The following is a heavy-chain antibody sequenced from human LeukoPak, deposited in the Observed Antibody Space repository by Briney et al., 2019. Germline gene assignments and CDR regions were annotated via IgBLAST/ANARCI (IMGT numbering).Heavy chain of an antibody. CDR3: ARLYNRSPSFDY. Sequence: GASVKVSCKASGYTFTDYYIHWVRQAPGQGLEWMGWINANSRGTMFAQNFKGRVTMTRDTSTRTVYMELSGLRTDDTAIYYCARLYNRSPSFDYWGQGTLVTVSS. V-gene: IGHV1-2*02. D-gene: IGHD3-10*01. J-gene: IGHJ4*02. CDR2: INANSRGT. CDR1: GYTFTDYY.